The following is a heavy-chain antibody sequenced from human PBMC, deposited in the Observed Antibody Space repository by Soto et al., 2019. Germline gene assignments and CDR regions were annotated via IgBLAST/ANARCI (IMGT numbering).Heavy chain of an antibody. CDR2: ISYDGSNK. Sequence: QVQLVESGGGVVQPGRSLRLSCAASGFTFSSYGMHWVRQAPGKGLEWVAVISYDGSNKYCADSVKGRFTISRDNSKNTLYLQMNSLRAEDTAVYYCAKAMVVVTAISGGGGFDKWGQGTLVPVSS. J-gene: IGHJ3*02. D-gene: IGHD2-21*02. CDR1: GFTFSSYG. V-gene: IGHV3-30*18. CDR3: AKAMVVVTAISGGGGFDK.